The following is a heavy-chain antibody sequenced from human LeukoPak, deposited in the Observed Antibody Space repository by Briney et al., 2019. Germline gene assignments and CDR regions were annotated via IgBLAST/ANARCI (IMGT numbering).Heavy chain of an antibody. CDR2: MNPNSGNT. V-gene: IGHV1-8*03. D-gene: IGHD2-2*01. Sequence: ASVKVSCKASGYTFTSYDINWVRQATGQGLEWMGWMNPNSGNTGYAQKFQGRVTIARNTSISTAYMELSSLRSEDTAVYYCARVYCSSTNCQFYFDYWGQGTLVTVSS. CDR1: GYTFTSYD. CDR3: ARVYCSSTNCQFYFDY. J-gene: IGHJ4*02.